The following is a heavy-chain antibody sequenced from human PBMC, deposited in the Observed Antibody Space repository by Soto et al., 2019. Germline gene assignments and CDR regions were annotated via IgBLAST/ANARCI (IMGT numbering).Heavy chain of an antibody. J-gene: IGHJ6*02. CDR2: ISAYNGNT. Sequence: QVQLVQSGAEVKKPGASVKVSCKASGYTFTSYGISWVRQAPEQGIEWMGWISAYNGNTNYAQKLQGRVTMTTDTATSPAYMELQSLGSNDTDVYYCARDSSGWSPYYFGMELWGQGTTVTGSS. CDR1: GYTFTSYG. V-gene: IGHV1-18*01. CDR3: ARDSSGWSPYYFGMEL. D-gene: IGHD6-19*01.